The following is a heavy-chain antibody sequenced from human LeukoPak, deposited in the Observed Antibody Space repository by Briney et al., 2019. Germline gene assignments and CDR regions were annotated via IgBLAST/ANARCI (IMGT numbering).Heavy chain of an antibody. Sequence: PSETLSLTCTVSGGSISSGSYYWSWIRQPAGKGLEWIGRIYTSGSTNYNPSLKSRVTISVDTPKNQFSLNLTSVTAADTAVYYCAPPPYYYETNGYSVAWGQGTLVTVSS. J-gene: IGHJ5*02. V-gene: IGHV4-61*02. D-gene: IGHD3-22*01. CDR2: IYTSGST. CDR1: GGSISSGSYY. CDR3: APPPYYYETNGYSVA.